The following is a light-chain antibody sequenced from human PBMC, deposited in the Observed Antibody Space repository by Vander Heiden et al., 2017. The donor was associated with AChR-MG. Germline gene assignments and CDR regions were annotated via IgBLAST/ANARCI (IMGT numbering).Light chain of an antibody. CDR3: QQSDTSPWT. Sequence: DIQMTQSPSSLSASVGDRVTITCRASQSISKYLNWYQQKPGKAPKLLIYAASSLHSGVPSRFNGSGSATDFTLTISVLQPEDFATYFCQQSDTSPWTFDQGTRVEIK. CDR2: AAS. J-gene: IGKJ1*01. CDR1: QSISKY. V-gene: IGKV1-39*01.